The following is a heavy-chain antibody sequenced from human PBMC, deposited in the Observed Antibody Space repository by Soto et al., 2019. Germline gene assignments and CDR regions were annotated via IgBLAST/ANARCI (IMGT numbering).Heavy chain of an antibody. D-gene: IGHD2-2*02. CDR3: AREDIVVVPAAIRRYYSGMDV. Sequence: ASVKVSCKASGYTFTSYGISWVRQAPGQGLEWTGWISAYNGNTNYAQKLQGRVTMTTDTSTSTAYMELRSLRSDDTAVYYCAREDIVVVPAAIRRYYSGMDVWGQGTTVTVSS. V-gene: IGHV1-18*01. CDR2: ISAYNGNT. CDR1: GYTFTSYG. J-gene: IGHJ6*02.